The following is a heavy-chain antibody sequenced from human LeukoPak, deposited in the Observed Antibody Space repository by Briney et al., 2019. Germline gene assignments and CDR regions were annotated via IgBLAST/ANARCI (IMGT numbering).Heavy chain of an antibody. J-gene: IGHJ6*03. CDR2: ISSSGSTI. CDR3: ARKYGSGSYYYMDV. Sequence: GGSLRLSCAASGFTFSNYEMNWVRQAPGKGLEWVSYISSSGSTIYYADSVKGRFTISSDNAKNSLYLQMNSLRAEDTAVYYCARKYGSGSYYYMDVWGKGTTVTVSS. V-gene: IGHV3-48*03. D-gene: IGHD3-10*01. CDR1: GFTFSNYE.